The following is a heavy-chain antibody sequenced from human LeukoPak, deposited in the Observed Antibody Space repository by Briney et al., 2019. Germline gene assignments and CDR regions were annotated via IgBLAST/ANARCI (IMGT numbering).Heavy chain of an antibody. CDR3: VRWSGTYPLYYLDY. V-gene: IGHV3-30*02. CDR1: GFTFSSYW. Sequence: GGSLRLSCAASGFTFSSYWMHWVRQAPGKGLECVASIRHDGGDKYYSESVKGRFTISKDNTKNTLFLYMDSLRPEDTAMYYCVRWSGTYPLYYLDYWGQGTLVTVSS. CDR2: IRHDGGDK. J-gene: IGHJ4*02. D-gene: IGHD1-26*01.